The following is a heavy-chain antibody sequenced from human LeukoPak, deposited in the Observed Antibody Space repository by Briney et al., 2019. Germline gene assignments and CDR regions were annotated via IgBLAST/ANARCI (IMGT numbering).Heavy chain of an antibody. CDR3: ARVPMVRGVSVARGYNYG. Sequence: SVQVTFKASVGTFISYSISWVRQPPAREVEWTGGILYIYGTANYAQKFQGRVTITADKSTSTAYMERSSVRAEDTAVYYCARVPMVRGVSVARGYNYGWGQGTLVTVSS. CDR1: VGTFISYS. D-gene: IGHD3-10*01. V-gene: IGHV1-69*06. CDR2: ILYIYGTA. J-gene: IGHJ4*02.